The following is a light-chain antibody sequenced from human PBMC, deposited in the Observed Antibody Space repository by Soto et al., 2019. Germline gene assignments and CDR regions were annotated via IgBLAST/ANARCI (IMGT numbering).Light chain of an antibody. Sequence: DIQMTQSPSSLSASVGDRVTITCRASQSISSYLNWYQQKPGKAPKLLIYAASSLQSGFPSRFSVSGAVTDFTLTLSSLLPEDFATYYCQQSYSTPPFTFGPGTKVYI. J-gene: IGKJ3*01. CDR1: QSISSY. CDR3: QQSYSTPPFT. V-gene: IGKV1-39*01. CDR2: AAS.